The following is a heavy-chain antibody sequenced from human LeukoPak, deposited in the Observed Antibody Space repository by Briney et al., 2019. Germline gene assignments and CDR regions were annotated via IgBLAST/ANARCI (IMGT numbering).Heavy chain of an antibody. J-gene: IGHJ4*02. CDR1: GFTFASYA. Sequence: GRSLRLSCAGSGFTFASYAVHWVRQAPGKRLEWVGFISSDGTTEHYRDSVKGRFTLSRDKSKNTVSLQMNSLGTEDTAVYYCARGRDSGSFIIDYWGQGTLVTVSS. CDR3: ARGRDSGSFIIDY. D-gene: IGHD3-10*01. V-gene: IGHV3-30-3*01. CDR2: ISSDGTTE.